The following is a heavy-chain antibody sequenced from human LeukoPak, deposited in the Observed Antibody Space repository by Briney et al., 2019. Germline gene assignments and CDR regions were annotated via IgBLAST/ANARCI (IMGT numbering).Heavy chain of an antibody. V-gene: IGHV4-34*01. CDR2: INHSGST. CDR3: ARVGWNYYGSGSYYNQFPHFGY. J-gene: IGHJ4*02. CDR1: GGSFSGYY. D-gene: IGHD3-10*01. Sequence: SETLSLTCAVYGGSFSGYYWSWIRQPPGKGLEWIGEINHSGSTNYNPSLKSRVTISVDTSKSQFSLKLSSVTAADTAVYYCARVGWNYYGSGSYYNQFPHFGYWGQGTLVTVSS.